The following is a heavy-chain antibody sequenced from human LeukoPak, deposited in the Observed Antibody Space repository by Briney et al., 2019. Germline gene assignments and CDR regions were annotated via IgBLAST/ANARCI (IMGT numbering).Heavy chain of an antibody. CDR3: AKTGAGYYYMDV. V-gene: IGHV3-23*01. CDR1: GFTFSSYA. J-gene: IGHJ6*03. D-gene: IGHD7-27*01. Sequence: GGSLRLSCAASGFTFSSYAMSWVRQAPGKGLEWVSAISGSGGSTYYADSVKGRFIISRDNSKNTLYLQMNSLRAEDTAVYYCAKTGAGYYYMDVWGKGTTVTVSS. CDR2: ISGSGGST.